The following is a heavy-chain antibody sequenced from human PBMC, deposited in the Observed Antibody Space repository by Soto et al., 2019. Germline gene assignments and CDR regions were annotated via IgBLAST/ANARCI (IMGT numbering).Heavy chain of an antibody. CDR1: GGSISSYY. J-gene: IGHJ4*02. D-gene: IGHD4-17*01. V-gene: IGHV4-59*01. Sequence: PSETLSLTCTVSGGSISSYYWSWIRQPPGKGLEWIGYIYYSGSTNYNPSLKSRVTISVDTSKNQFSLKLSSVTAADTAVYYCARGYENGDYEYWGQGTLVTVSS. CDR2: IYYSGST. CDR3: ARGYENGDYEY.